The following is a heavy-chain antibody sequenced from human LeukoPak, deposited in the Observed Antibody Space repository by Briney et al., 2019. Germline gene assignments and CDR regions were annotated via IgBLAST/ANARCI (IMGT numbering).Heavy chain of an antibody. Sequence: GGSLRLSCAASGFTFSSYSMNWVRQAPGKGLEWVSSISSSSSYIYYADSVKGRFTISRDNSKNTLYLQMNSLRAEDTAVYYCAKSLCSGGTCYLRDYYYYMDVWGKGTTVTVSS. V-gene: IGHV3-21*01. CDR3: AKSLCSGGTCYLRDYYYYMDV. CDR2: ISSSSSYI. J-gene: IGHJ6*03. D-gene: IGHD2-15*01. CDR1: GFTFSSYS.